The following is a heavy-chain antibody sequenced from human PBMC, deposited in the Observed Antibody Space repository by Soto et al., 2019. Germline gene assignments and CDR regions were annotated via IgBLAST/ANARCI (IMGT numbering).Heavy chain of an antibody. CDR2: IYYTGST. CDR3: ARGYDYDSGGYLFDY. J-gene: IGHJ4*02. Sequence: SLTCTFSGRPITGDYWGWIRQPPGKALEYIGHIYYTGSTRYNPSLTSRVTISLDTSREQFSLKLTSVSAADTAVYYCARGYDYDSGGYLFDYWGQGTLVTVSS. V-gene: IGHV4-59*12. D-gene: IGHD3-22*01. CDR1: GRPITGDY.